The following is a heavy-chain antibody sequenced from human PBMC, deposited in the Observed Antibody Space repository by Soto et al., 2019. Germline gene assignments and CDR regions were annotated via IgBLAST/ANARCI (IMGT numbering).Heavy chain of an antibody. V-gene: IGHV1-18*01. Sequence: QVQLVQSRGEVKKPGASVKVSCKTSGYSFTTYGISWVRQAPGQGLEGMGWISGYNGNTNDAQKLQGRVTMTTDTSTSTAYMELRSLRSDDTAVYYCAREGPAPYYYYGMDVWGQGSTVTVSS. CDR1: GYSFTTYG. CDR3: AREGPAPYYYYGMDV. CDR2: ISGYNGNT. J-gene: IGHJ6*02.